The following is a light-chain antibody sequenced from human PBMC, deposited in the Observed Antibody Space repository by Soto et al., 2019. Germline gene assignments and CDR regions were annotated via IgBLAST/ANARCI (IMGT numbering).Light chain of an antibody. CDR2: DVS. CDR3: SSYTSSSTPGYV. V-gene: IGLV2-14*01. J-gene: IGLJ1*01. CDR1: SSDIGGYNY. Sequence: QSVLTQPASVSGSPGQSITISCTGTSSDIGGYNYVSWYQQHPGKATKLMIYDVSNRPSGVSNRFSCSKSGNTASLTISGLQAEYEADYYCSSYTSSSTPGYVFGTGTKVTVL.